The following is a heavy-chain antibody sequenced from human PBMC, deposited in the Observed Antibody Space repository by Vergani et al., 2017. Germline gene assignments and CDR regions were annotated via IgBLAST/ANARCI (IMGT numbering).Heavy chain of an antibody. Sequence: QVQLVQSGTEVKKPGASVKVSCKASGYSFSDYSIHWVRQTPGQGLEWMGWINPSGGGTNYARKFQGRVTMTRDTSINTAYMDLSGLRTDDSAVYYSARDAGYCSGGGCFSPRDYYYGMDGWGQGTTVTVSS. J-gene: IGHJ6*02. CDR2: INPSGGGT. D-gene: IGHD2-15*01. CDR1: GYSFSDYS. V-gene: IGHV1-2*02. CDR3: ARDAGYCSGGGCFSPRDYYYGMDG.